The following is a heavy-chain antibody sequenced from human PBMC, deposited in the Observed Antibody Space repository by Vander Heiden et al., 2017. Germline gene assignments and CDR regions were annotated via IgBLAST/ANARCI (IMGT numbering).Heavy chain of an antibody. CDR1: GFPFGSYA. V-gene: IGHV3-23*01. Sequence: EVQLLASGGGLVQPGGSLSLSCAASGFPFGSYAMSWVRQAPGKGLEWVSAISGSGGSTYDADSVKGRFTISRDNSKNTLYLQLKRLRAEDTAVYYCGGAKVDSGSYADDWGQGTLVTVSS. CDR2: ISGSGGST. D-gene: IGHD1-26*01. CDR3: GGAKVDSGSYADD. J-gene: IGHJ4*02.